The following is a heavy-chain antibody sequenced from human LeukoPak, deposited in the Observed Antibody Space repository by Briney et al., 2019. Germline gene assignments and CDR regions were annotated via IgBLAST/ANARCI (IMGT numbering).Heavy chain of an antibody. Sequence: GGSLRLSCAASGFIFSSYWMSWVRQAPGKGLEWVANIKQDGSEKYYVDSVKGRFTISRDNAKNSLYLQMNSLRAEDTAVYYCARAGSSSSVDYWGQGTLVTVSS. J-gene: IGHJ4*02. V-gene: IGHV3-7*01. CDR1: GFIFSSYW. D-gene: IGHD6-6*01. CDR2: IKQDGSEK. CDR3: ARAGSSSSVDY.